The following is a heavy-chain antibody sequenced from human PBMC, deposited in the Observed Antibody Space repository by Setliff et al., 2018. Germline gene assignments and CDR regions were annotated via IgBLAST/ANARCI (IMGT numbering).Heavy chain of an antibody. CDR3: AKDRVNDGVWDFDS. J-gene: IGHJ4*02. V-gene: IGHV3-23*01. D-gene: IGHD2-8*01. Sequence: PGGSLRLSCAASGFTFTNCAMVWVRQAPGKGLEWVAGISETGGNTYYIDAVRGRFTISRDNSRNTLYLQMNSLRAEDTAVYYCAKDRVNDGVWDFDSWGPGILVTVSS. CDR2: ISETGGNT. CDR1: GFTFTNCA.